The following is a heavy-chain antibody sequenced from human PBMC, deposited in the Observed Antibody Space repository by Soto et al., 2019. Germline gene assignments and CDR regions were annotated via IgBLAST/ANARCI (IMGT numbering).Heavy chain of an antibody. CDR3: ARDGSSSSFYYYGTDV. Sequence: SETLSLTCTVSGGSISSYYWSWIRQPAGKGLEWIGRIYTSGSTNYNPSLKSRVTMSVDTSKNQFSLKLSSVTAADTAVYYCARDGSSSSFYYYGTDVWGQGTTVTVSS. CDR1: GGSISSYY. CDR2: IYTSGST. D-gene: IGHD6-6*01. V-gene: IGHV4-4*07. J-gene: IGHJ6*02.